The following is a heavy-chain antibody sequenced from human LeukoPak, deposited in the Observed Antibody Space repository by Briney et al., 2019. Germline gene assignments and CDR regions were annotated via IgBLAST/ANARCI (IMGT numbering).Heavy chain of an antibody. J-gene: IGHJ4*02. CDR3: ATLIVPAARPLDY. D-gene: IGHD2-2*01. CDR2: IKQDGSEK. CDR1: GFTFSSYW. V-gene: IGHV3-7*01. Sequence: PGGSLRLSCAASGFTFSSYWMSWVRQAPGKGLEWVANIKQDGSEKYYVDSVKGRFTISRDNAKNSLYLQMNSLRAEDTAVYYCATLIVPAARPLDYWGQGTLVTVSS.